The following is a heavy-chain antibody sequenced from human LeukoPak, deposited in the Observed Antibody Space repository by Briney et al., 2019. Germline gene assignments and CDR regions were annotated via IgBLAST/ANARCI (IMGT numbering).Heavy chain of an antibody. D-gene: IGHD3-3*01. J-gene: IGHJ4*02. Sequence: SGGSLRLSCAASGFTFSSYWMHWVRQAPGKVLVWVSRINSDGSSTRYADSVKGRFTISRDNAKNTLYLQMNSLRAEDTAVYYCATYDFWSGYYGYWGRGTLVTVSS. CDR3: ATYDFWSGYYGY. CDR1: GFTFSSYW. V-gene: IGHV3-74*01. CDR2: INSDGSST.